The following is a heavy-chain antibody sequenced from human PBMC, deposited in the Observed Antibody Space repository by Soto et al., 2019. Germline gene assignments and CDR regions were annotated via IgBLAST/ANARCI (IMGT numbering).Heavy chain of an antibody. V-gene: IGHV1-18*01. J-gene: IGHJ5*02. CDR1: GYTFTSYG. CDR2: ISAYNGNT. Sequence: QVQLVQSGAEVKKPGASVKVSCKASGYTFTSYGISWVRQAPGQGLEWMGWISAYNGNTNYAQKLQGRVTMTTDTSTSTAYMELRSLRSDDTAVYYSAAGFEYSSSSGLLGRFDPWGQGTLVTVFS. D-gene: IGHD6-6*01. CDR3: AAGFEYSSSSGLLGRFDP.